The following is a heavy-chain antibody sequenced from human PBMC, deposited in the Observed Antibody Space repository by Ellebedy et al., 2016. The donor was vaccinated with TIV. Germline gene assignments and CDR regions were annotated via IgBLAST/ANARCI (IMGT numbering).Heavy chain of an antibody. D-gene: IGHD6-19*01. CDR1: GGSISSYH. Sequence: MPSETLSLTCTVSGGSISSYHWSWIRQPPGKGLEWIGYVSYSGSTNYNPSLKSRVTISVDTSKHQFSLKLSSVTAADTAVYYCARHGYSSGPYYFDYWGQGTLVTVSS. CDR2: VSYSGST. CDR3: ARHGYSSGPYYFDY. V-gene: IGHV4-59*08. J-gene: IGHJ4*02.